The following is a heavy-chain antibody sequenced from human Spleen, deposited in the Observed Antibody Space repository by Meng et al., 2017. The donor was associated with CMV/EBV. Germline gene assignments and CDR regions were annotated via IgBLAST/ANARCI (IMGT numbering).Heavy chain of an antibody. Sequence: SGGSISSSNWWSWVRQPPGKGLEWIGEIYHSGSTNYNPSLKNRVTISVDKSKNQFSLKLGSVTAADTAVYYCARRYVDIVTTPFDYWGQGTLVTVSS. J-gene: IGHJ4*02. CDR1: GGSISSSNW. D-gene: IGHD5-12*01. CDR2: IYHSGST. V-gene: IGHV4-4*02. CDR3: ARRYVDIVTTPFDY.